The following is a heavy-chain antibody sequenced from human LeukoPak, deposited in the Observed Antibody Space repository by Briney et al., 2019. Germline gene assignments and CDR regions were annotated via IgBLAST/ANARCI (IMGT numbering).Heavy chain of an antibody. CDR1: GVSISSSSYY. CDR3: ARLWFGDYYYYMDV. Sequence: RPSETLSHTCTVSGVSISSSSYYWGWIRQPPGKGLEWIGSIYYSGSTYYNPSLKSRVTISVDTSKNQFSLKLSSVTAADTAVYYCARLWFGDYYYYMDVWGKGTTVTVSS. CDR2: IYYSGST. V-gene: IGHV4-39*07. J-gene: IGHJ6*03. D-gene: IGHD3-10*01.